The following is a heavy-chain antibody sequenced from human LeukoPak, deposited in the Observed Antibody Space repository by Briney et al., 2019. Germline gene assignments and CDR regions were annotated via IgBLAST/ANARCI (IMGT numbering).Heavy chain of an antibody. Sequence: SETLSLTCDVYSGSFSGNYWSWIRQTPGKGLEWIGEINHSGSTNYNPSLKSRVTLSVDTSENQVSLKLTSVSAADTAVYYCALRNGHSSSSGDYWGQGTLVTVSS. CDR3: ALRNGHSSSSGDY. V-gene: IGHV4-34*01. CDR2: INHSGST. D-gene: IGHD6-6*01. CDR1: SGSFSGNY. J-gene: IGHJ4*02.